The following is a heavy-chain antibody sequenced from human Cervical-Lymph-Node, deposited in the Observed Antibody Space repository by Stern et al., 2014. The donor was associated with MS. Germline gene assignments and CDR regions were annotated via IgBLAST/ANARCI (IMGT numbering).Heavy chain of an antibody. CDR3: ARGGGDNWFDP. CDR2: VIPFVGPS. Sequence: QVQLVQSGAEVKKPGSSVRVSCKASGGISWVRRAPGQGLEWMGGVIPFVGPSNYAQKFQGRVTINADTATNTAYLDLKSPGSDNTAGYYGARGGGDNWFDPWGQGTLVTVSS. J-gene: IGHJ5*02. CDR1: GG. V-gene: IGHV1-69*06. D-gene: IGHD3-16*01.